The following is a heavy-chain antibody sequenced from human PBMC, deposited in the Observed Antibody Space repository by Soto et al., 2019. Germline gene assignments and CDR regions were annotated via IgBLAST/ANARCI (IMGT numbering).Heavy chain of an antibody. CDR2: ISANSGDT. D-gene: IGHD3-10*01. V-gene: IGHV1-18*01. CDR1: GYSFTSHG. J-gene: IGHJ6*03. CDR3: ARMVRGSNIDYYPYIDV. Sequence: QVQLVQSGAEVKKPGASVKVSCKASGYSFTSHGISWVRQAPGQGLEWMGWISANSGDTNYAQKLQGRVTVTTDTYTSTAYLELRSLRSEDTAVYYCARMVRGSNIDYYPYIDVWGKGTTVTVSS.